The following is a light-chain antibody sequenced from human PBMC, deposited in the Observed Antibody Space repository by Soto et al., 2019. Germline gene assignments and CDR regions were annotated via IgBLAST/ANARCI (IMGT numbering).Light chain of an antibody. CDR1: QSVSSN. J-gene: IGKJ5*01. V-gene: IGKV3D-15*01. CDR2: GAS. Sequence: EIVMTQSPATLSVSPGERATPSCRASQSVSSNLAWYQQKPGQAPRLLIYGASTRATGIPARFSGSGSGTEFTLTISSLQSEDFAVYHCQQYNNWPPITFGQGTRLEIK. CDR3: QQYNNWPPIT.